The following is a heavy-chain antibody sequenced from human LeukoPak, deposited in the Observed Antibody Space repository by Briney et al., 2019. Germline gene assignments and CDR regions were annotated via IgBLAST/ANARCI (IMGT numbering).Heavy chain of an antibody. V-gene: IGHV3-33*01. CDR1: GFTFSDYG. CDR3: ARDRDRAEFYCEY. D-gene: IGHD1-14*01. J-gene: IGHJ4*02. Sequence: PGGSLRLSCTASGFTFSDYGMHWVRQAPGKGLEWVAIIWYDGYNKYYADSVRGRFTISRDNSKNTLYLQMNNLRAEDTAVYYCARDRDRAEFYCEYWGRGTLVTVSS. CDR2: IWYDGYNK.